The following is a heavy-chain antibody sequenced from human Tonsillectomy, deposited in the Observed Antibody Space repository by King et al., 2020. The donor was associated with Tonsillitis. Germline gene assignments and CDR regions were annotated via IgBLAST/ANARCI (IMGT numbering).Heavy chain of an antibody. CDR2: ISDSGSHI. CDR3: ANLGDLLPNGVDV. V-gene: IGHV3-21*01. D-gene: IGHD3-16*01. Sequence: VQLVESGGGLVKPGGSLRLSCAASGFAFSLYKMNWVRQAPGKGLEWLSSISDSGSHIYYADSLAGRFTVSRDNAKNSLYLQMNSLRAEATAVYSCANLGDLLPNGVDVWGHGITVTVSS. CDR1: GFAFSLYK. J-gene: IGHJ6*02.